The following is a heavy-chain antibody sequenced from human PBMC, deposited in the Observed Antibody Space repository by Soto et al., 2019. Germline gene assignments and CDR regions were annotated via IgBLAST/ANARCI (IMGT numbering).Heavy chain of an antibody. CDR3: ARDGEGIAVPGNSFDI. Sequence: ASVKVSCKASGYSLIYYYIHWVRQAPGQGFEWMGVINPSAGSTSYAQKLQGRVTMTRDTSTSTVYMELGSLRSEDAAVYYCARDGEGIAVPGNSFDIWGQGTMVTVSS. CDR2: INPSAGST. D-gene: IGHD6-19*01. CDR1: GYSLIYYY. J-gene: IGHJ3*02. V-gene: IGHV1-46*01.